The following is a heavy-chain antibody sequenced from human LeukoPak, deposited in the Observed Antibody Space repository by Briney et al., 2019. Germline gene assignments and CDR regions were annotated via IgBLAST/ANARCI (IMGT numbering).Heavy chain of an antibody. Sequence: PGGSLRLSCAASGFTFSSYGMSWVRQAPGKGLEWVGRIKSKTDGGTTDYAAPVKGRFTISRDDSKNTLYLQMNSLKTEDTAVYYCTYNWNYVSYFDYWGQGTLVTVSS. CDR2: IKSKTDGGTT. D-gene: IGHD1-7*01. CDR3: TYNWNYVSYFDY. J-gene: IGHJ4*02. V-gene: IGHV3-15*01. CDR1: GFTFSSYG.